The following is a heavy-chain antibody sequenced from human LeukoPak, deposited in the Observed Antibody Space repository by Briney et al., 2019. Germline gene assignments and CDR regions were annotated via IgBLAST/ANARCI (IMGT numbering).Heavy chain of an antibody. J-gene: IGHJ4*02. CDR1: GFTLSSYW. V-gene: IGHV3-7*04. CDR2: IKQDGSEI. D-gene: IGHD4-23*01. Sequence: PGGSLRLSCAASGFTLSSYWMSWVRQAPGKGLEWVANIKQDGSEINYVDSVKGRFTISRDNAKNSMLLQMNSPRAEDTAVYYWARADYGGNLFFDYWGQGTLVTVSS. CDR3: ARADYGGNLFFDY.